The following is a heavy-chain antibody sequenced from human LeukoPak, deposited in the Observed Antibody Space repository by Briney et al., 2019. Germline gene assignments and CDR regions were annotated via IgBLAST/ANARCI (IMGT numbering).Heavy chain of an antibody. D-gene: IGHD6-13*01. CDR2: IYYSGST. CDR1: GGSISSYY. CDR3: ATTQGYSSSWYVDY. Sequence: SETLSLTCTVSGGSISSYYWSWIRQPPGKGLEWIGYIYYSGSTNYNPSLKSRVTISVDTSKNQFSLKVSSVTAADTAVYYCATTQGYSSSWYVDYWGQGTLVTVSS. J-gene: IGHJ4*02. V-gene: IGHV4-59*12.